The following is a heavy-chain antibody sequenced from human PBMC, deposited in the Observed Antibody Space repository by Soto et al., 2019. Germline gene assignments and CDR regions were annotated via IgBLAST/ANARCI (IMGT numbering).Heavy chain of an antibody. V-gene: IGHV4-39*01. Sequence: SETLSLTCTVSGGSISSSSYYWGWIRQPPGKGLEWIGSIYYSGSTYYNPSLKSRVTISVDTSKNQFSLKLSSVTAADTAVYYCARHDRSSSWYAGFDYWGQGTLVTVSS. CDR2: IYYSGST. J-gene: IGHJ4*02. CDR1: GGSISSSSYY. D-gene: IGHD6-13*01. CDR3: ARHDRSSSWYAGFDY.